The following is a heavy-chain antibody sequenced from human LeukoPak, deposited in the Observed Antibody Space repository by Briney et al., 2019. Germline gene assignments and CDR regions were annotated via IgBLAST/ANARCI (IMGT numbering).Heavy chain of an antibody. CDR1: GFTFSSYE. V-gene: IGHV3-48*03. CDR2: ISSSGSTI. J-gene: IGHJ4*02. D-gene: IGHD5-24*01. Sequence: GGSLRLSCAASGFTFSSYEMNWVRQAPGKGLEWVSYISSSGSTIYYADSAKGRFTISRDNAKNSLYLQMNSLRAEDTAVYYCARDRDGYNFDYWGQGTLVTVSS. CDR3: ARDRDGYNFDY.